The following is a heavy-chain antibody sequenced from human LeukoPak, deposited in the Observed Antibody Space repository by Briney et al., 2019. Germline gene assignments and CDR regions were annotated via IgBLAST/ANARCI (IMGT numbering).Heavy chain of an antibody. CDR3: ARYTFGGVIVIDY. CDR1: GFTFSSYW. D-gene: IGHD3-16*02. J-gene: IGHJ4*02. CDR2: IKQDGSEK. Sequence: GGSLRLSCAASGFTFSSYWMSWVRQAPGKGLEWVANIKQDGSEKYYVDSVKGRFTISRDNAKNSLYLPMNSLRAEDTAVYYCARYTFGGVIVIDYWGQGTLVTVSS. V-gene: IGHV3-7*01.